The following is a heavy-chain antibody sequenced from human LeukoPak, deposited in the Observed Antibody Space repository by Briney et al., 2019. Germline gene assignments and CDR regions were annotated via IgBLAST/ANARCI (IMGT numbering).Heavy chain of an antibody. CDR3: VPNPG. V-gene: IGHV3-48*01. D-gene: IGHD1-14*01. Sequence: GGSLRLSCAASGFTFSTFGMNWVRQAPGKGLEWVSYISSSSSTIYYADSVKGRFTIYRDNAKNSLYLQMNSLRAEDTAVYYCVPNPGWGQGTLVTVSS. CDR1: GFTFSTFG. CDR2: ISSSSSTI. J-gene: IGHJ4*02.